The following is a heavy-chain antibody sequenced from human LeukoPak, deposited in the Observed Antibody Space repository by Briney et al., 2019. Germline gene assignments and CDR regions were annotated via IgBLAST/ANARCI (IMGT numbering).Heavy chain of an antibody. J-gene: IGHJ4*02. Sequence: GGSLRLSCAASGFTFSSYSMNWVRQAPGKGLEWVSSISSSSSYIYYADSVKGRFTISRDNAKNSLYLQMNSLRAEDTAVYYCARDSSDGSGSPLDYWGQGTLVTVSS. CDR1: GFTFSSYS. CDR2: ISSSSSYI. D-gene: IGHD3-10*01. CDR3: ARDSSDGSGSPLDY. V-gene: IGHV3-21*01.